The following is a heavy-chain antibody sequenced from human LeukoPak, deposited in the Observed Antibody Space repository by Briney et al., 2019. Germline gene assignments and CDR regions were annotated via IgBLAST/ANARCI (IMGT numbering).Heavy chain of an antibody. J-gene: IGHJ3*02. V-gene: IGHV1-2*02. D-gene: IGHD3-9*01. CDR2: INPNSGGT. CDR1: GYTSAGYY. CDR3: ARSIDILTLTDAFDI. Sequence: ASVKVSCKASGYTSAGYYMHWVRQAPGQGLEWMGWINPNSGGTNYAQKFQGRVTMTRDTSISTAYMELSRLRSDDTAVYYCARSIDILTLTDAFDIWGQGTMVTVSS.